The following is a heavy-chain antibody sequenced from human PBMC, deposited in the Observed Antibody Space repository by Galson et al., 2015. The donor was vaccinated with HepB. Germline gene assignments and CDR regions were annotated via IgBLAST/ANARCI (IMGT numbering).Heavy chain of an antibody. CDR2: FDPEDGET. D-gene: IGHD1-26*01. V-gene: IGHV1-24*01. J-gene: IGHJ4*02. CDR1: GYTLTELS. CDR3: ATRGSYHLDEWELQVPFDY. Sequence: SVKVSGKVSGYTLTELSMHWVRQAPGKGLEWVGGFDPEDGETIYAQKFQGRVTMTEDTSTDTAYMELSSLRSEDTAVYYCATRGSYHLDEWELQVPFDYWGQGTLVTVSS.